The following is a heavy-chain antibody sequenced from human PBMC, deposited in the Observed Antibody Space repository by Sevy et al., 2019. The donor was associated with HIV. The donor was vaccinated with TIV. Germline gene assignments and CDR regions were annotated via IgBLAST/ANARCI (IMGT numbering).Heavy chain of an antibody. CDR2: ISTTSSYI. D-gene: IGHD3-16*01. V-gene: IGHV3-21*01. CDR3: ARYRDGGGIDY. J-gene: IGHJ4*02. Sequence: GGYLRLSCAASGFTFSSYTMNWVRQAPGKGLEWVSSISTTSSYIYYADSVKGRCTISRDNAKNSLYLQINSLRAEDTAVYYCARYRDGGGIDYWGQGTPVLVSS. CDR1: GFTFSSYT.